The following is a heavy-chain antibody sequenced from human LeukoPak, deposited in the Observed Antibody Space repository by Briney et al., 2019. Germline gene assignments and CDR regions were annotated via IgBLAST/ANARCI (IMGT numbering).Heavy chain of an antibody. V-gene: IGHV1-2*02. CDR1: GYTFTGYY. CDR3: ARGGEVCSSTSCYRGHEY. D-gene: IGHD2-2*01. CDR2: INPDTGGT. Sequence: ASVKVSCKASGYTFTGYYMHWVRQAPGQGLEWMGWINPDTGGTSYAQRFQGRVTMTRDTSISTAYMELIRLTSDDTAVYYCARGGEVCSSTSCYRGHEYWGQGTLATVSS. J-gene: IGHJ4*02.